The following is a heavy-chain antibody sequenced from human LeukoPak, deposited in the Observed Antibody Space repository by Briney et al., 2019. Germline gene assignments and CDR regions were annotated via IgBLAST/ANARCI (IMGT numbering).Heavy chain of an antibody. CDR1: GFTFSSYA. V-gene: IGHV3-23*01. Sequence: GGSLRLSCAASGFTFSSYAMNWVRQAPGKGLEWVSAISGSGSSTYYADSVKGRFTISRDNSKNTLYLQMNSLRAEDTAVYYCAKGVVVVAAKYYFDYWGQGTLVTVSS. CDR2: ISGSGSST. D-gene: IGHD2-15*01. J-gene: IGHJ4*02. CDR3: AKGVVVVAAKYYFDY.